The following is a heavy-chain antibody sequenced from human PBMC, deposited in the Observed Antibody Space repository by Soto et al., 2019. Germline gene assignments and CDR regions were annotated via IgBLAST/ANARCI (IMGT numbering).Heavy chain of an antibody. CDR1: GYTFTGYY. CDR3: AIQYNWNDGFVWFEP. CDR2: INPNSGGT. Sequence: ASVKVSCKASGYTFTGYYMHWVRQAPGQGLEWMGWINPNSGGTNYAQKFQGWVTMTRDTSISTAYMELSRPRSDDTAVYYCAIQYNWNDGFVWFEPWGQGTLVTVSS. D-gene: IGHD1-20*01. J-gene: IGHJ5*02. V-gene: IGHV1-2*04.